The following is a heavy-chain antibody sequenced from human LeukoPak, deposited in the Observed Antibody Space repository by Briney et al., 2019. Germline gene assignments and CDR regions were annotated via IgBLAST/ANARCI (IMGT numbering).Heavy chain of an antibody. CDR2: IYHSGNP. J-gene: IGHJ4*02. CDR3: ARQDNFAVAGLFEY. Sequence: SETLSLTCAVSGNSISNGFYWGWIRQPPGKGLDWIGSIYHSGNPFYNPFLKSRATISVDTSKNQFSLKVNSVPAADTAVYSCARQDNFAVAGLFEYWGQGTLVTVSS. CDR1: GNSISNGFY. V-gene: IGHV4-38-2*01. D-gene: IGHD6-19*01.